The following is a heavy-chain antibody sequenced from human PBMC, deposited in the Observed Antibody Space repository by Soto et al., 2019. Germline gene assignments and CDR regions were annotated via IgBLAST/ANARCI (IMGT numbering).Heavy chain of an antibody. CDR3: ARGSYYYGSGSPLYFDY. D-gene: IGHD3-10*01. Sequence: QVQLQESGPGLVKPSQTLSLTCTVSGGSISSGGYYWSWIRQHPGKGLEWIGYIYYSGSTYYNPSRKSRVTISVDTSKNQFSLKLSSVTAAGTAVYYCARGSYYYGSGSPLYFDYWGQGTLVTVSS. CDR1: GGSISSGGYY. CDR2: IYYSGST. J-gene: IGHJ4*02. V-gene: IGHV4-31*03.